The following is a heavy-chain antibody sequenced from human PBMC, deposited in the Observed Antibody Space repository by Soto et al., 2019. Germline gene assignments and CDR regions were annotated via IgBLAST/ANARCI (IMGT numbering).Heavy chain of an antibody. CDR1: GFTFSSYT. CDR2: ISSSSSSYI. D-gene: IGHD2-2*01. CDR3: ARGVVVVPADLRYYYYYGMDV. Sequence: PGGSLRLSCAASGFTFSSYTMNWVRQAPGKGLEWVSSISSSSSSYIYYADSVKGRFTISRDNAKNSLYLQMNSLRAEDTAVYYCARGVVVVPADLRYYYYYGMDVWGQGTTVTVSS. J-gene: IGHJ6*02. V-gene: IGHV3-21*01.